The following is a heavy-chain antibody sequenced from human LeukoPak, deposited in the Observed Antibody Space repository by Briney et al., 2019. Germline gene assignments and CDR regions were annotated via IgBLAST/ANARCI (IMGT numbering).Heavy chain of an antibody. CDR3: TRHFQVDYYDSSGDFDY. J-gene: IGHJ4*02. D-gene: IGHD3-22*01. CDR2: IRSKANSYAT. Sequence: GGSLRLSCAASGFTFSGYAMHWVRQDSGKGLEWVGRIRSKANSYATAYAASVKGRFTISRDDSKNTAYLQMNSLKTEDTAVYYCTRHFQVDYYDSSGDFDYWGQGTLVTAPS. V-gene: IGHV3-73*01. CDR1: GFTFSGYA.